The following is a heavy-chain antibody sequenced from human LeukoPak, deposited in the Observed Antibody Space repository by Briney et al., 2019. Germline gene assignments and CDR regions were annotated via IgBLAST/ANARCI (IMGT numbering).Heavy chain of an antibody. J-gene: IGHJ4*02. CDR1: AGSISSYY. CDR2: IYYSGTT. Sequence: SETLSLTCTVYAGSISSYYWSWIRQPPGKGLEWIGYIYYSGTTNYNPSLKSRVTISVDTSKKQFSLKLSCVTAADTAVYYCARGGVIWTFDYWGQGTLVAVSS. V-gene: IGHV4-59*01. D-gene: IGHD3-10*01. CDR3: ARGGVIWTFDY.